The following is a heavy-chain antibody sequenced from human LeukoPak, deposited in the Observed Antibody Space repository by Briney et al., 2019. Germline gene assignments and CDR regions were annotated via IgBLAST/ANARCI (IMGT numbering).Heavy chain of an antibody. Sequence: PSETLSLTCTVSGGSISNYYWSWIRQPAGKGLEWIGRIHTSGSTNYNPSLKSRITMSVDTSKNQFSLKLNSVTAADTAVYYCAKSNGYGLVDIWGQGTMVTVSS. CDR1: GGSISNYY. D-gene: IGHD3-10*01. J-gene: IGHJ3*02. CDR3: AKSNGYGLVDI. CDR2: IHTSGST. V-gene: IGHV4-4*07.